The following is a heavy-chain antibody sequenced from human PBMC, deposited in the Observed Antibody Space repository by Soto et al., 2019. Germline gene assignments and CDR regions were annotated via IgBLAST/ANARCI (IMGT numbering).Heavy chain of an antibody. V-gene: IGHV1-69*06. J-gene: IGHJ6*02. CDR2: IIPIFGTA. Sequence: QVQLVQSGAEVKKPGSSVKVSCKASGGTFSSYAISWVRQAPGQGLEWMGGIIPIFGTANYAQKFQGRVTITADKSTSTAYMERSSLRSADTAVYYCAGLRFLEWLPYGMDVWGQGTTVTVSS. CDR1: GGTFSSYA. CDR3: AGLRFLEWLPYGMDV. D-gene: IGHD3-3*01.